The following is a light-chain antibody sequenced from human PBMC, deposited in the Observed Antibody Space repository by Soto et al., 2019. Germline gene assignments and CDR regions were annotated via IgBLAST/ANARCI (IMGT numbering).Light chain of an antibody. Sequence: EIVLTQSPGTLSLSPGERATLSCRTSQSVSSSYLAWCQQKPGQAPRLLIYRASNRATGIPDRFSGSGSGTDFTLTISRLEPEDYAVYFCQHYGSSPTFGQGTKVDIK. CDR1: QSVSSSY. V-gene: IGKV3-20*01. CDR3: QHYGSSPT. CDR2: RAS. J-gene: IGKJ1*01.